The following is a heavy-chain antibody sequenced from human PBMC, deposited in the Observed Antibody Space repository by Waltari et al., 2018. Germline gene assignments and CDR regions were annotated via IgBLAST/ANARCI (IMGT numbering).Heavy chain of an antibody. D-gene: IGHD3-16*02. CDR2: ISYDGSNK. V-gene: IGHV3-30-3*01. CDR1: GFTFSSYA. J-gene: IGHJ4*02. Sequence: VQLVESGGGVVQPGRSLRLSCAASGFTFSSYAMHWVRQAPGKGLEWVAVISYDGSNKYYADSVKGRFTISRDNSKNTLYLQMNSLRAEDTAVYYCARERLHLGELSPTFDYWGQGTLVTVSS. CDR3: ARERLHLGELSPTFDY.